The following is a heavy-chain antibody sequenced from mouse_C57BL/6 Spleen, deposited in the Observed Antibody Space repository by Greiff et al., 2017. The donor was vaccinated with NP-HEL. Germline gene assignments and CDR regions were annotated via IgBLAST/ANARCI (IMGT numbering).Heavy chain of an antibody. CDR1: GFSLTSYG. CDR3: ASYYSNLYAMDY. CDR2: IWSGGST. Sequence: QVQLKQSGPGLVQPSQSLSITCTVSGFSLTSYGVHWVRQSPGKGLEWLGVIWSGGSTDYNADFISRLSISKDNSKSQVFFKMNSLQADDTAIYYCASYYSNLYAMDYWGQGTSVTVSS. V-gene: IGHV2-2*01. D-gene: IGHD2-5*01. J-gene: IGHJ4*01.